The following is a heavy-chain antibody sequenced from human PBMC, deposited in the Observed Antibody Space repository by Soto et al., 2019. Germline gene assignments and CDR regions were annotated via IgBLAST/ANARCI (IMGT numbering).Heavy chain of an antibody. J-gene: IGHJ6*02. Sequence: GASVKVSCKASGYTFTGYYMHWERQAPGQGLEWMGWINPNSGGTNYAQKFQGWVTMTRDTSISTAYMELSRLRSDDTAVYYCARGIGYYDSSGLPPPYYYGMDVWGQGTTVTVSS. V-gene: IGHV1-2*04. D-gene: IGHD3-22*01. CDR3: ARGIGYYDSSGLPPPYYYGMDV. CDR1: GYTFTGYY. CDR2: INPNSGGT.